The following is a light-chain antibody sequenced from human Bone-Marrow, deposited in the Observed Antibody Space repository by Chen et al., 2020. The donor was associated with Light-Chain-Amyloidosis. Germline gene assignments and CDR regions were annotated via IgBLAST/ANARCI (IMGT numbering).Light chain of an antibody. V-gene: IGLV3-21*02. CDR1: NIGATS. J-gene: IGLJ3*02. CDR2: DDS. CDR3: QVWERSSDRPV. Sequence: SYVLTQPSSVSVAPGQTATIACGGNNIGATSVHWYQQTPGQAPLLVVYDDSDRPSGIPERLSGSNAGNTATLNISRVEAGDEADYYWQVWERSSDRPVFGGGTKLTVL.